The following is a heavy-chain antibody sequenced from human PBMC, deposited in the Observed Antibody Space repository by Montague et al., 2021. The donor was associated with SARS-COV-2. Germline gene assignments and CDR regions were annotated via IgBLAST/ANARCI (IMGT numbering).Heavy chain of an antibody. CDR1: GGSFSGYY. J-gene: IGHJ6*02. V-gene: IGHV4-34*01. D-gene: IGHD2-2*01. Sequence: SETLSLTCAVYGGSFSGYYWSWIRQPPGKGLEWIGEINHSGSTSXNPSLKSRVTISVDTSKNQFSLKLSSVTAADTAVYYCTREGYQVLWSDYYYYGMDVWGQGTTVTVSS. CDR3: TREGYQVLWSDYYYYGMDV. CDR2: INHSGST.